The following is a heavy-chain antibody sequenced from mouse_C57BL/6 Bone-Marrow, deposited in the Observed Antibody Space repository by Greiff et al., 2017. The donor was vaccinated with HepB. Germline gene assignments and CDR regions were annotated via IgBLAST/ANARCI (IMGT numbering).Heavy chain of an antibody. D-gene: IGHD1-1*01. CDR1: GYSITSGYY. V-gene: IGHV3-6*01. CDR3: ARGITTVVANPYYFDY. CDR2: ISYDGSN. J-gene: IGHJ2*01. Sequence: ESGPGLVKPSQSLSLTCSVTGYSITSGYYWNWIRQFPGNKLEWMGYISYDGSNNYNPSLKNRISITRDTSKNQFFLKLNSVTTEDTATYYCARGITTVVANPYYFDYWGQGTTLTVSS.